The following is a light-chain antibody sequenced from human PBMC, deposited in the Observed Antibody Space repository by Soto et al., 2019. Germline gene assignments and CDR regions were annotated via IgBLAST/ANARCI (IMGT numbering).Light chain of an antibody. CDR3: QQFNPYST. J-gene: IGKJ1*01. V-gene: IGKV1-5*03. CDR1: ETVASW. Sequence: DIQMTQSPSTLSASVGDRVTITCRASETVASWMAWYQQKPGKAPRLLIYKASTLETRVPSRFSGSRSGTEFPLTISSLQPEDFAIYYWQQFNPYSTFGQGTKVEI. CDR2: KAS.